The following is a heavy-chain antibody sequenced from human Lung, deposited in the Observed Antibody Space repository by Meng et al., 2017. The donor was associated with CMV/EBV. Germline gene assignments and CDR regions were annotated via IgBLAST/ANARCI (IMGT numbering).Heavy chain of an antibody. CDR3: LRRSGGSV. CDR1: GDSITNHNW. J-gene: IGHJ1*01. Sequence: VTLREVGQALVKPPETLSLTCAVSGDSITNHNWWAWVRQPPGKGLEWIGEIPHRGSSAYNPSLKSRVSMSIDKSKNQFSLKLTSVTAADTAVYHCLRRSGGSVWGQGTLVTVSS. V-gene: IGHV4-4*03. D-gene: IGHD3-10*01. CDR2: IPHRGSS.